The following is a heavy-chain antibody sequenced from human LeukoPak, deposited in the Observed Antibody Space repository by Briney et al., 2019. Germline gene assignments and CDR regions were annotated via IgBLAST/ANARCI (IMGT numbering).Heavy chain of an antibody. V-gene: IGHV3-30-3*01. Sequence: AGGSLRLSCAASGFTFSSYAMHWVRQAPGKGLEWVAVISYDGSNKYYADSVKGRFTISRDNSKNTLYLQMNSLRAEDTAIYYCAKVTGGDMITYGGLDYWGQGTLVTVSS. CDR3: AKVTGGDMITYGGLDY. CDR2: ISYDGSNK. D-gene: IGHD3-16*01. J-gene: IGHJ4*02. CDR1: GFTFSSYA.